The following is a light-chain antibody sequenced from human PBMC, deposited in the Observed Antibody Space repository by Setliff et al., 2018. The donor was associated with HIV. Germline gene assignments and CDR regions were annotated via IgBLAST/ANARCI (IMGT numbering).Light chain of an antibody. CDR2: STN. J-gene: IGLJ3*02. CDR3: LLYYGGAQPYWV. Sequence: QAVVTQAPSLTVSPGGTVTLTCASSTGAVTSAYYPNWFQQKPGQAPRLVIYSTNNKEYWTPARFSGSLLGGKAALTLSGVQPEDEAEYYCLLYYGGAQPYWVFGGGTKVTVL. V-gene: IGLV7-43*01. CDR1: TGAVTSAYY.